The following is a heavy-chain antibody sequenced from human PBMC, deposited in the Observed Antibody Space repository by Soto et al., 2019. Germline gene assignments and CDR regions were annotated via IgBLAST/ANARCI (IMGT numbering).Heavy chain of an antibody. CDR3: ARHNYGSGSTYFDY. J-gene: IGHJ4*02. D-gene: IGHD3-10*01. Sequence: SETLSLTCTVSGGSISSSSYYWGWIRQPPGKGLEWIGSIYYSGSTYYNPSLKSRVTISVDTSKNQFSLKLNSMTAADTAVYYCARHNYGSGSTYFDYWGQGTRVTVSS. CDR1: GGSISSSSYY. CDR2: IYYSGST. V-gene: IGHV4-39*01.